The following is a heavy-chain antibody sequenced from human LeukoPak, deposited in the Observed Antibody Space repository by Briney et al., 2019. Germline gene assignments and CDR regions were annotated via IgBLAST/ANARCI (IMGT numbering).Heavy chain of an antibody. V-gene: IGHV4-34*01. CDR2: INHSGST. Sequence: SETLSLTCAVYGGSISGYYWSWIRQPPGKGLEWIGEINHSGSTNYNPSLKSRVTISVDTSKNQFSLKLSSVPAADTAVYYCASSWSYFYYNYYYIDVGKKESTVTVSS. J-gene: IGHJ6*03. CDR3: ASSWSYFYYNYYYIDV. CDR1: GGSISGYY. D-gene: IGHD3-10*01.